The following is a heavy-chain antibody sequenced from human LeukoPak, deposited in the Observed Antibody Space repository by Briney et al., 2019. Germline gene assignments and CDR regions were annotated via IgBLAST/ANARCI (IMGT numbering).Heavy chain of an antibody. CDR1: GGSITSATYY. V-gene: IGHV4-61*02. Sequence: SQTLSLTCTVSGGSITSATYYWSWIRQPAGKGLEWIGRIYTSGSTNYNPSLKSRVTMSVDTSKNPFSLKLSSVTAADTAVYYCARGKGEQLVRGSDYWGQGTLVTVSS. J-gene: IGHJ4*02. CDR3: ARGKGEQLVRGSDY. CDR2: IYTSGST. D-gene: IGHD6-6*01.